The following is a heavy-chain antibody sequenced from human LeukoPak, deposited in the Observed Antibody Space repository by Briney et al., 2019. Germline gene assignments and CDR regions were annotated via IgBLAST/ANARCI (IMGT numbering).Heavy chain of an antibody. Sequence: SETLSLTCTVSGGSISTTTYYWDWIRQPPGKGREYVGSIYYSVSTYYTPSLKSRVTISIDTAKNQFSLKLISVTAADTAVYFCARHCSDSNCYRLDAFDIWGQGPLVTVSS. J-gene: IGHJ3*02. CDR3: ARHCSDSNCYRLDAFDI. CDR2: IYYSVST. D-gene: IGHD2-15*01. V-gene: IGHV4-39*01. CDR1: GGSISTTTYY.